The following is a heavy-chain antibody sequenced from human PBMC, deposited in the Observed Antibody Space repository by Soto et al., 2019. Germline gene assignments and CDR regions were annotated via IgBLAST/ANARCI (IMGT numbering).Heavy chain of an antibody. D-gene: IGHD5-18*01. V-gene: IGHV3-23*01. J-gene: IGHJ4*02. CDR2: ISGSGVSA. CDR3: AKNSREYSYGAIDY. CDR1: GFTFVNYA. Sequence: EVQLLESGGGLVQPGGSLRLSCVASGFTFVNYAMSWVRQAPGKGLEWVSGISGSGVSAYYADSVKGRFTISRDNSKNSVYMHVNSLRAEDTAIYYCAKNSREYSYGAIDYWGQGTLVTVSS.